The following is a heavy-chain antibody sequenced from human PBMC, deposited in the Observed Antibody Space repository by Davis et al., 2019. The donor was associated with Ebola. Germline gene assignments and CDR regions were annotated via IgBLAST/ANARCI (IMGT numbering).Heavy chain of an antibody. CDR2: IYYSGST. J-gene: IGHJ6*02. D-gene: IGHD3-3*01. CDR1: GGSISSYY. V-gene: IGHV4-59*12. Sequence: SETLSLTCTVSGGSISSYYWSWIRHPPGKGLEWIGYIYYSGSTNYNPSLKSRVTISVDTSKNQFSLKLSSVTAADTAVYYFARGHDYDFWSGYSMGYYYGMDVWGQGTTVTVSS. CDR3: ARGHDYDFWSGYSMGYYYGMDV.